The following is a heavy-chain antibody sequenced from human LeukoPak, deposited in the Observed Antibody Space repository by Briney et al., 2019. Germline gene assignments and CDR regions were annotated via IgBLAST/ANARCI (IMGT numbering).Heavy chain of an antibody. D-gene: IGHD3-16*01. CDR3: ARVGGRYVRYGEY. V-gene: IGHV1-8*02. Sequence: ASVKVSCKASGYTFTSYDINWVRQATGQGLEWMGWMNPNSGNTGYAQKFQGRVTMTTDTSTSTAYMELRSLKSDDTAVYFCARVGGRYVRYGEYWGQGTLVTVSS. CDR1: GYTFTSYD. J-gene: IGHJ4*02. CDR2: MNPNSGNT.